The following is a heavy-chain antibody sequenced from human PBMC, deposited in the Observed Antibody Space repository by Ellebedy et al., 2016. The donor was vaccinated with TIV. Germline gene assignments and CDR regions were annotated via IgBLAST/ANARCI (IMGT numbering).Heavy chain of an antibody. V-gene: IGHV4-30-2*01. CDR2: IYHSGST. Sequence: SETLSLTCAVSGGSISSGGYSWSWIRQPPGTGLEWIGYIYHSGSTYYNPSLKSRVTISVDRSKNQFSLKLSSVTAADTAVYYCARSPTTSTGSYINYYGMDVWGQGTTVTVSS. CDR1: GGSISSGGYS. CDR3: ARSPTTSTGSYINYYGMDV. J-gene: IGHJ6*02. D-gene: IGHD1-26*01.